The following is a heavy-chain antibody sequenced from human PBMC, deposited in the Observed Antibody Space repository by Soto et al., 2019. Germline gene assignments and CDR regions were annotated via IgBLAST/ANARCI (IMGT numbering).Heavy chain of an antibody. Sequence: SETLSLTCGVSGDTISTGGYSWAWIRQPPGKALEWIGHTYHSGNPYYNPSLKSRVTISVDTSKNQFSLKLTSVTAADTAVYYCARDKITGLFDYWGQGTLVT. CDR2: TYHSGNP. CDR3: ARDKITGLFDY. CDR1: GDTISTGGYS. J-gene: IGHJ4*02. D-gene: IGHD2-8*02. V-gene: IGHV4-30-2*01.